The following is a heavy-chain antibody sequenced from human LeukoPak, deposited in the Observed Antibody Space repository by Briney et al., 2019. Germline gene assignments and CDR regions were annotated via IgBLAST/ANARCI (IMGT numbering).Heavy chain of an antibody. J-gene: IGHJ4*02. Sequence: SPETLPLTCTVPDGSISNYFWSWIRQPPGKGLEWIGYIYYTGMTNSNPSLKSRVTISMDTSKNQFSLNLRSVTAADTAIYYCARHGRMVIMSKFSTGIDQWGQGTLVTVSS. V-gene: IGHV4-59*08. D-gene: IGHD2-8*01. CDR1: DGSISNYF. CDR3: ARHGRMVIMSKFSTGIDQ. CDR2: IYYTGMT.